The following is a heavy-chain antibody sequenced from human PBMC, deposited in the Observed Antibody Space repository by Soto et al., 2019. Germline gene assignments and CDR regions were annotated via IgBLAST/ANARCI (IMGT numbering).Heavy chain of an antibody. CDR1: GGFVSSSSYS. J-gene: IGHJ6*02. CDR3: ARLNGYCISTNCHGYYGMDV. D-gene: IGHD2-2*03. CDR2: MYSSENT. V-gene: IGHV4-39*01. Sequence: SETLSLTCSVSGGFVSSSSYSWGWIRQSPGKGLEWIGTMYSSENTYYNPSLLSRVTISVDTSKNEFSLRLSSVTAADTAVYYCARLNGYCISTNCHGYYGMDVWGQGATVTVSS.